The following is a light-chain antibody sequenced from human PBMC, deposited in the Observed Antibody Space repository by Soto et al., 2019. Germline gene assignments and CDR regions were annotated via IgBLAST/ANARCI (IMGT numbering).Light chain of an antibody. Sequence: ETVLTQSPAALSVSPGERATLSCRASQSVSSSLAWYQQKPGQAPRLLIYDSSNRAPDIPARFSGSGSGTDFTLAISSLEPEDVAVYYCQQGINWPPLSCGGGTKVEIK. J-gene: IGKJ4*01. V-gene: IGKV3-11*01. CDR1: QSVSSS. CDR3: QQGINWPPLS. CDR2: DSS.